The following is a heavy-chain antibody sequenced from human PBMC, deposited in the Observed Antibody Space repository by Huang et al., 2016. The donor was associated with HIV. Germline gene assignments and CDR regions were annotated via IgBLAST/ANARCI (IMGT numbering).Heavy chain of an antibody. J-gene: IGHJ4*02. CDR2: VTGYSVFT. CDR3: ARVPSDLYSDY. V-gene: IGHV1-18*01. CDR1: GYTFSIYG. Sequence: QVQLVQSGPEVKKPGASVKVSCKASGYTFSIYGLSWVRQAPGQGAGWSGWVTGYSVFTATSQKFQGRVTMTTDTSTSTAYMDLRSLTADDTAVYYGARVPSDLYSDYWGQGTLVTVSS. D-gene: IGHD2-21*01.